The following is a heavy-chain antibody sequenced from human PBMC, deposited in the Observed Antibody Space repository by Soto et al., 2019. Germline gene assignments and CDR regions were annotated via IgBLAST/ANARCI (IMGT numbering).Heavy chain of an antibody. D-gene: IGHD3-10*01. CDR1: GGTFSGYA. CDR3: ARENAVKVLQNNGFDP. J-gene: IGHJ5*02. V-gene: IGHV1-69*12. CDR2: IIPIFGTA. Sequence: QVQLVQSGAEVKKPGSSVKVSCKASGGTFSGYAISWVRQAPGQGLEWMGGIIPIFGTANYAQKFQGRVTITADESTSTAYRELSSLRSEDTAVYYCARENAVKVLQNNGFDPWGQGTLVTVSS.